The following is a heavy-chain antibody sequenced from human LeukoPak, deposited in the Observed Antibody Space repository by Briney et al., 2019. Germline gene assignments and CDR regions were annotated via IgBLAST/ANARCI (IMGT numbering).Heavy chain of an antibody. CDR1: GFTFSIYG. CDR2: IRYDGSNK. D-gene: IGHD3-3*01. V-gene: IGHV3-30*02. Sequence: QSGGSLRLSCAASGFTFSIYGMHWVRQAPGKGLEWVAFIRYDGSNKYYADSVKGRFTISRDNSKNTLYLQMNSLRAEDTAVYYCANGRGRFLEWLFQSWGQGTLVTVSS. J-gene: IGHJ5*02. CDR3: ANGRGRFLEWLFQS.